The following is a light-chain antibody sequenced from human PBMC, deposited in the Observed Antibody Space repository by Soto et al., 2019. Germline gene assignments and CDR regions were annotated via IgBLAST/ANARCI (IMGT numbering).Light chain of an antibody. V-gene: IGKV3-15*01. J-gene: IGKJ5*01. CDR3: QQYGTLIT. Sequence: IVMTQSPATLAVSPGDRATLFCRASESVSVYLAWYQHKPGQAPRLLIYGASSRATGIPARFSGSGSGTDFTLTISRLEPEDSAVYYCQQYGTLITFGQGTRLEIK. CDR1: ESVSVY. CDR2: GAS.